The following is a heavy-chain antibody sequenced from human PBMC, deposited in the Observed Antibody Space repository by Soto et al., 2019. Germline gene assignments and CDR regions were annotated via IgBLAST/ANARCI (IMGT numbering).Heavy chain of an antibody. D-gene: IGHD6-6*01. Sequence: GGSLRLSCAASGFTFSKYSMSWVRQAPGKGLEWVSAISGSGGATYYADSVKGRFTISRDNSKSTVYLQMNSLRAEDTAVYYCREYSSSTHYWGQGTLVTVSS. CDR3: REYSSSTHY. J-gene: IGHJ4*02. V-gene: IGHV3-23*01. CDR2: ISGSGGAT. CDR1: GFTFSKYS.